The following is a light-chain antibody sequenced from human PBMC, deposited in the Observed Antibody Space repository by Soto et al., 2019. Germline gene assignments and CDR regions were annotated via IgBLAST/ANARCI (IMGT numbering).Light chain of an antibody. V-gene: IGKV1-17*01. Sequence: DIQMTQSPSSLSASVGDSVTITCRASQAIRNDLGWYQQKPAKAPKRLIYAASSLQSGVPSRFSGSGSGTEFTLTISSLQPEDSATYFCLQHNTYPRTFGQGTKVEIK. CDR1: QAIRND. J-gene: IGKJ1*01. CDR2: AAS. CDR3: LQHNTYPRT.